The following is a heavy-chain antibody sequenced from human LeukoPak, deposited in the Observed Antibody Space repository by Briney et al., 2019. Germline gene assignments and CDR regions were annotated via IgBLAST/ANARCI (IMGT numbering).Heavy chain of an antibody. Sequence: SSETLSLTCSVSGGSISGYYWIWIRQPPGKGLEWIGYIYYSGSTNYNPSLKSRVTISVDTSKNQFSLKLSSVTAADTAVYYCARGYGGNSIFFQHWGQGTLVTVSS. V-gene: IGHV4-59*08. CDR2: IYYSGST. D-gene: IGHD4-23*01. CDR3: ARGYGGNSIFFQH. CDR1: GGSISGYY. J-gene: IGHJ1*01.